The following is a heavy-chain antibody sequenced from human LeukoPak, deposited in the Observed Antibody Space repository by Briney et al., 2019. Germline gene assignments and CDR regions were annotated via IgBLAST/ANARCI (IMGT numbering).Heavy chain of an antibody. J-gene: IGHJ4*02. CDR1: GFTFSGSA. CDR3: TGTIFGVLVDY. D-gene: IGHD3-3*01. CDR2: IRSKANSYAT. V-gene: IGHV3-73*01. Sequence: GGSLRLSCAASGFTFSGSAMLWVRQASGKGREWVGRIRSKANSYATAYAASVKGRFTISRDDSKNTAYLQMNSLKTEDTAVYYCTGTIFGVLVDYWGQGTLVTVSS.